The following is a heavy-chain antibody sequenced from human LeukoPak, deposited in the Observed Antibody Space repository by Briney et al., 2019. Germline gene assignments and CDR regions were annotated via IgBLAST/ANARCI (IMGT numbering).Heavy chain of an antibody. V-gene: IGHV1-2*02. D-gene: IGHD3-10*01. CDR1: VYTFTAYY. CDR2: INPNSGGT. J-gene: IGHJ6*03. CDR3: ARGPRGELWFGTYYYYYYMDV. Sequence: ASVKVSCKASVYTFTAYYMHWVRQAPGQGLEWMGWINPNSGGTNYPQKFQGRVTMTRNTSISTAYMELSSLRSEDTAVYYCARGPRGELWFGTYYYYYYMDVWGKGTTVTISS.